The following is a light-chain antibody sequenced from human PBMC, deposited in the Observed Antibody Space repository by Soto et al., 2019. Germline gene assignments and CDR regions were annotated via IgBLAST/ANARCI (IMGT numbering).Light chain of an antibody. CDR2: GAS. CDR1: QSVSSSY. J-gene: IGKJ2*01. Sequence: EIVLTQSPGPLSLSPGERATLSCRASQSVSSSYLAWYQQKPGQAHRLLIYGASSRATGIPDRFSGSGSRTDFTLTISRLEPEDFAVYYCQQYGSSPMYTFGQGTKLEIK. CDR3: QQYGSSPMYT. V-gene: IGKV3-20*01.